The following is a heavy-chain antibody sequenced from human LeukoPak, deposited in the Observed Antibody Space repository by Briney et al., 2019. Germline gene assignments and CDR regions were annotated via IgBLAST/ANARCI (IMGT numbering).Heavy chain of an antibody. CDR1: GFTFSSYA. D-gene: IGHD2/OR15-2a*01. V-gene: IGHV3-30-3*01. CDR3: ARLAIVSGGKPSRFLDV. J-gene: IGHJ6*02. Sequence: GGSLRLSCAASGFTFSSYAMHWVRQAPGKGLEWVAVISYDGSNKYYADSVKGRFTISRDNSKNTLYLQMDSLRAEDTAVYYCARLAIVSGGKPSRFLDVWGHGTTVTVSS. CDR2: ISYDGSNK.